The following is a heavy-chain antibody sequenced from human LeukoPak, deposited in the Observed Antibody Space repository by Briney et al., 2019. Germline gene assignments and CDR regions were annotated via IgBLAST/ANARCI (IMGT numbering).Heavy chain of an antibody. CDR1: GFTFSSNW. D-gene: IGHD1-26*01. V-gene: IGHV3-74*01. J-gene: IGHJ3*02. Sequence: GGSLRLSCAASGFTFSSNWMHWVRQGPGKGLVWVSRINSDGSGISYADSVKGRFTISRDNAKNTLYLQMNSLRAEDTAVYYCARAGEGLLAYSFDIWGQGTMVTVSS. CDR3: ARAGEGLLAYSFDI. CDR2: INSDGSGI.